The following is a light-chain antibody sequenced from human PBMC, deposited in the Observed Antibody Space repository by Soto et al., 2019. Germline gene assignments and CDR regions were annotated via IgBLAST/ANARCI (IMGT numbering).Light chain of an antibody. CDR2: SNY. CDR1: SSNVGSLS. Sequence: QSVLTQAPSASGTPGQRVTISCSGSSSNVGSLSVDWYQHLPGTAPKLLIHSNYQRPSGVPDRFSGSKSGTSASLAINGLQSEDEADYYRAAWDGSLNGLYVFGTGTKVTVL. CDR3: AAWDGSLNGLYV. V-gene: IGLV1-44*01. J-gene: IGLJ1*01.